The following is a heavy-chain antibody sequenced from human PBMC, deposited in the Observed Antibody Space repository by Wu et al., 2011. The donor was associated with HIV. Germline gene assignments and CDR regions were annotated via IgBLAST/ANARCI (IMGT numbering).Heavy chain of an antibody. CDR1: GGTFNSYA. CDR3: ARGNGYHFNYNYLVV. D-gene: IGHD5-18*01. V-gene: IGHV1-69*14. CDR2: IIAIFGTA. Sequence: QVQLVQSGAEVKKPGSSVKVSCKASGGTFNSYAISWVRQAPGQGLEWMGGIIAIFGTANYAQKFQGRVTITADKSTTTTYMELNNLRSEDTAVYYCARGNGYHFNYNYLVVWGKGTTVTVSS. J-gene: IGHJ6*03.